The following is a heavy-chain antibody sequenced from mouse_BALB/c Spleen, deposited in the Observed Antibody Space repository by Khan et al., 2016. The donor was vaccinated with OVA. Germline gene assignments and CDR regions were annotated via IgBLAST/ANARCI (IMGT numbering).Heavy chain of an antibody. CDR3: AREWAAWFPY. J-gene: IGHJ3*01. CDR2: IYPGCDNT. Sequence: VQLQQSGAELARPGASVTLSCKASGYTFTDYYINWMRQRTGQGLEWIGEIYPGCDNTYYNEKFKGKATLTADKSSSTAYMQLSRLTSEDYAVYFCAREWAAWFPYWGQGTLVTVSA. CDR1: GYTFTDYY. V-gene: IGHV1-77*01.